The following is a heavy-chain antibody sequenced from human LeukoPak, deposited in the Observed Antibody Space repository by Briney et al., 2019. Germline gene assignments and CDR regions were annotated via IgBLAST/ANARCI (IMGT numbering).Heavy chain of an antibody. CDR1: GFTFSSYA. CDR2: ISYDGSNK. CDR3: AKVGCSSTSCYVGDAFDI. J-gene: IGHJ3*02. D-gene: IGHD2-2*01. Sequence: GGSLRLSCAASGFTFSSYAMHWVRQAPGKGLEWVAVISYDGSNKYYADSVKGRFTISRDNSKNTLYLQMNSLRAEDTAVYYCAKVGCSSTSCYVGDAFDIWGQGTMVTVSS. V-gene: IGHV3-30-3*01.